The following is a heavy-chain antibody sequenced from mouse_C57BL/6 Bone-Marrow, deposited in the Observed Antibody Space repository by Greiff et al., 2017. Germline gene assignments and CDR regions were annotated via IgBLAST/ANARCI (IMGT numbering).Heavy chain of an antibody. J-gene: IGHJ2*01. D-gene: IGHD1-1*01. CDR2: IDPSDSDT. CDR1: GYTFTSYW. V-gene: IGHV1-69*01. Sequence: VQLQQPGAELVMPGASVKLSCKASGYTFTSYWMHWVKQRPGQGLEWIGEIDPSDSDTNYNQKFKGKATVTVDKSSSTAYMQLSSLTSEDSAVYYCAREGCSWDCDFGGRGTTLTVSS. CDR3: AREGCSWDCDF.